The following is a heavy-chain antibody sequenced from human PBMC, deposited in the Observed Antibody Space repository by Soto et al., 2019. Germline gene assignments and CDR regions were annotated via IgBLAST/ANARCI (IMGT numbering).Heavy chain of an antibody. D-gene: IGHD3-10*01. CDR3: GRRRGVRGVNYFDY. V-gene: IGHV1-8*01. Sequence: QVQLVQSGAEVKKPGASVKVSCKASGYTFTSYDINWVRQATGQGLEWMGWMNPNSGNTGYAQKFQGRVTMTRNTSISTAYMERSSLRSEDTAVYYCGRRRGVRGVNYFDYWGQGTMVTVSS. CDR2: MNPNSGNT. J-gene: IGHJ4*02. CDR1: GYTFTSYD.